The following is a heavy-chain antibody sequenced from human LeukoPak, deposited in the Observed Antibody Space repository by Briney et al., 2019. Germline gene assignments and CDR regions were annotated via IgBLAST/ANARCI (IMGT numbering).Heavy chain of an antibody. CDR1: GFTFSTYG. CDR2: IAYDGSNK. D-gene: IGHD5-18*01. J-gene: IGHJ4*02. Sequence: GGSLRLSCAASGFTFSTYGMHWVRRAPGKGLQWVAVIAYDGSNKNYGDSVKGRFTISRDNSKNTVYLQMNSLRAEDTALYYCARALSAMVADNWGQGTLVTVSS. CDR3: ARALSAMVADN. V-gene: IGHV3-33*01.